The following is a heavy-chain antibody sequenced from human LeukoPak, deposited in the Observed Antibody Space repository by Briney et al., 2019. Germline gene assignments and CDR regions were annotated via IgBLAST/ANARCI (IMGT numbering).Heavy chain of an antibody. Sequence: SETLSLTCTVSGGSISSRDNYWGWFRQPPGKGLEWIGGIYYSGNTYYNPSLESRVTISVDTSKNQFSLKVSSATAADTAVYYCARQDTLTHYYVMDVWGQGTTVTVPS. CDR1: GGSISSRDNY. D-gene: IGHD4-17*01. CDR3: ARQDTLTHYYVMDV. J-gene: IGHJ6*02. CDR2: IYYSGNT. V-gene: IGHV4-39*01.